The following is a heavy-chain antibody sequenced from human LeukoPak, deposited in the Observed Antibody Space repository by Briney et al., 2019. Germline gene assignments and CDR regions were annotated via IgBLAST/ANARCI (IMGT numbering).Heavy chain of an antibody. Sequence: SETLSLTCTVSGGSISSSSYYRGWIRQPPGKGLEWLGSIYYSGSTSYNPSLKSRVTIPVDTSRNQFSLKLSSVTAADTAVYYCARVPTYYDFWSGPGAFDIWGQGTMVTVSS. J-gene: IGHJ3*02. CDR3: ARVPTYYDFWSGPGAFDI. CDR1: GGSISSSSYY. D-gene: IGHD3-3*01. CDR2: IYYSGST. V-gene: IGHV4-39*07.